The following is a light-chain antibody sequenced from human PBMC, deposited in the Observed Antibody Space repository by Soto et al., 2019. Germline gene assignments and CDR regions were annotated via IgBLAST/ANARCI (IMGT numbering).Light chain of an antibody. Sequence: DIQMTQSPSSVSASVRDRVTITCRASQGINNWLAWYQQKPGKAPKLLISAASSLQSGVPSRFSGSGSGTEFTLTISSLQPEDFATYFCQQGSSFPWTFGQVTKVEIK. J-gene: IGKJ1*01. CDR2: AAS. CDR1: QGINNW. V-gene: IGKV1-12*01. CDR3: QQGSSFPWT.